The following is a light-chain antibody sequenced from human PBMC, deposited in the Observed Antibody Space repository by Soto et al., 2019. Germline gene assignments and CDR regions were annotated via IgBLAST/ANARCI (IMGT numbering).Light chain of an antibody. Sequence: QSALTQPASVSGSPGQSITISCTGTSSDVGSYILVSWYQQHPGKAPKLMIYEGTKRPSGVSNRFSGSTSGNTASLTISGLQAEDEADYYCCSYAGNSNGVFGGGTKLTVL. V-gene: IGLV2-23*01. CDR3: CSYAGNSNGV. CDR1: SSDVGSYIL. CDR2: EGT. J-gene: IGLJ2*01.